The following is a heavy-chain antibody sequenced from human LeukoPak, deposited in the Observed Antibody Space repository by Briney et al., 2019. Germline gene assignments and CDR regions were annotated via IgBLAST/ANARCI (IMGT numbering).Heavy chain of an antibody. D-gene: IGHD2-2*02. CDR3: AKDLSLYCSSTSCYNGH. J-gene: IGHJ4*02. V-gene: IGHV3-30*02. CDR2: IRYDGSNK. CDR1: GFTFSSYG. Sequence: GGSLRLSCAASGFTFSSYGMHWVRQAPGKGLEWVAFIRYDGSNKYYADSVKGRFTISRDNSKNTLYLQMNSLRAEDTAVYYCAKDLSLYCSSTSCYNGHWGQGTLVTVSS.